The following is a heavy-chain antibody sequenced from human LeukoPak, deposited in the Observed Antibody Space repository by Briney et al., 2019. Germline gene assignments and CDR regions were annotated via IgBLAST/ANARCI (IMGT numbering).Heavy chain of an antibody. D-gene: IGHD2-21*02. Sequence: KPSETLSLTCTVSGGSISSYYWSWIRQPPGKGLEWIGYIYYSGSTNYNPSLKSRVTISVDTSKNQFSLKLSSVTAADTAVYYCARGRVVVTGFDYWGQGTLVTVSS. CDR3: ARGRVVVTGFDY. J-gene: IGHJ4*02. V-gene: IGHV4-59*01. CDR2: IYYSGST. CDR1: GGSISSYY.